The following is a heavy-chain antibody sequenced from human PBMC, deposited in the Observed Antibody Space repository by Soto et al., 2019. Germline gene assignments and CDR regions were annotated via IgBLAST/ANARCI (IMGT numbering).Heavy chain of an antibody. D-gene: IGHD3-22*01. Sequence: LRLSCTASGFIFSDYYLGWIRQAPGKGLEWVSYISGSSRFTNYPDSVKGRFTISRDNAKNSLYLQINSLRAEDTAVYYCARDRTDGYSTFDYWGQGTLVTVSS. CDR1: GFIFSDYY. CDR3: ARDRTDGYSTFDY. J-gene: IGHJ4*02. V-gene: IGHV3-11*06. CDR2: ISGSSRFT.